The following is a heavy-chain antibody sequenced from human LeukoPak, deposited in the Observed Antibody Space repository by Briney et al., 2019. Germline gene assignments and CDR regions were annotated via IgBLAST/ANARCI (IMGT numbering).Heavy chain of an antibody. CDR3: ARGRRYSGYSSSWYEALADY. Sequence: SETLSLTCAVYGGSFSGYYWSWIRQPPGKGLEWIGEINHSGSTNYNPSLKSRVTISVDTSKNQFSLKLSSVTAADTAVYYCARGRRYSGYSSSWYEALADYWGQGTLVTVSS. V-gene: IGHV4-34*01. CDR1: GGSFSGYY. CDR2: INHSGST. J-gene: IGHJ4*02. D-gene: IGHD6-13*01.